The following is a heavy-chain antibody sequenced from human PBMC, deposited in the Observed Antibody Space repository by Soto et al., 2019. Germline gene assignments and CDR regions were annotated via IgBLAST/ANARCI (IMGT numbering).Heavy chain of an antibody. Sequence: PGGSLRLSCAASGFTFSSYWMHWVRQAPGKGLEWVSSISSTSNYIYYADSVKGRFTISRDNAKNSLYLQMNSLRAEDTAVYYCARGVVVTANYFDYWGQGTLVTVSS. V-gene: IGHV3-21*06. D-gene: IGHD2-21*02. J-gene: IGHJ4*02. CDR3: ARGVVVTANYFDY. CDR2: ISSTSNYI. CDR1: GFTFSSYW.